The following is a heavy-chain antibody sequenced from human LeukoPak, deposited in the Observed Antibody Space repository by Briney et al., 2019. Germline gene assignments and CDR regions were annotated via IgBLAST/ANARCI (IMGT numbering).Heavy chain of an antibody. CDR1: GFTFDDYA. CDR3: AKDRAYYYDSSGYYHDGPPLFDY. V-gene: IGHV3-9*01. Sequence: GGSLRLSCAASGFTFDDYAMHWVRQAPGKGLEWVSGISWNSGSIGYADSVKGRFTISRDNAKNSLYLQMNSLRAEDTALYYCAKDRAYYYDSSGYYHDGPPLFDYWGQGTLVTVSS. J-gene: IGHJ4*02. CDR2: ISWNSGSI. D-gene: IGHD3-22*01.